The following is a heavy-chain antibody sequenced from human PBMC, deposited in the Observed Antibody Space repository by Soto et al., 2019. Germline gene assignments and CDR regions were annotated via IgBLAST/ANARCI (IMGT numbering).Heavy chain of an antibody. J-gene: IGHJ5*02. D-gene: IGHD2-2*01. CDR1: GYTFTSYG. V-gene: IGHV1-18*04. CDR2: ISSFNGNT. CDR3: ARRPRYCSTTTCLSGVTWFDP. Sequence: ASVKVSCKASGYTFTSYGISWVRQAPGQGLEWMGWISSFNGNTNYAQKVQGRVTLTTDTSTSTTYMELRSLRSDDTAVYYCARRPRYCSTTTCLSGVTWFDPCGQGPMVPVYS.